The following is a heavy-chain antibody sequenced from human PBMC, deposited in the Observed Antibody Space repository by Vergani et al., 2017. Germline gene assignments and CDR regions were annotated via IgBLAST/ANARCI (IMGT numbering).Heavy chain of an antibody. CDR2: IIPIFGTA. D-gene: IGHD3-3*01. Sequence: VQLVQSGAEVKKPGATVKISCKDSGYTFTDYYMHWVQQPPGKGLEWMGGIIPIFGTANYAQKFQGRVTITADESTSTAYMELSSLRSEDTAVYYCASRDITIFGVVIIRGYYYYGMDVWGQGTTVTVSS. CDR3: ASRDITIFGVVIIRGYYYYGMDV. J-gene: IGHJ6*02. V-gene: IGHV1-69*13. CDR1: GYTFTDYY.